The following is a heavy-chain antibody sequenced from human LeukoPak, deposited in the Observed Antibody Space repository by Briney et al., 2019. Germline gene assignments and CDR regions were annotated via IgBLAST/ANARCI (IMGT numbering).Heavy chain of an antibody. CDR2: IYYSGSS. CDR3: ARASYYYDSSGYPWAFDI. J-gene: IGHJ3*02. CDR1: GGSISSYY. D-gene: IGHD3-22*01. Sequence: SETLSLTCTVYGGSISSYYWSWIRQPPGKGLEWIGYIYYSGSSNYNPSLKRRVTISVDTYKKQFSLKLSSVTAADTAVYYCARASYYYDSSGYPWAFDIWGQGTMVTVSS. V-gene: IGHV4-59*01.